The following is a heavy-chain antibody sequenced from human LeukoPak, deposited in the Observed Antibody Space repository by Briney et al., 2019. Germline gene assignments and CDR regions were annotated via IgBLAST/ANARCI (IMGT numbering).Heavy chain of an antibody. CDR2: IIPTFGTA. CDR3: ASLGGNQWLVLGYYYGMDV. CDR1: GGTFSSYA. D-gene: IGHD6-19*01. J-gene: IGHJ6*02. Sequence: GASVKVSCKASGGTFSSYAISWVRQAPGQGLEWMGGIIPTFGTANYAQKFQGRVTITADESTSTAYMELSSLRSEDTAVYYCASLGGNQWLVLGYYYGMDVWGQGTTVTVSS. V-gene: IGHV1-69*13.